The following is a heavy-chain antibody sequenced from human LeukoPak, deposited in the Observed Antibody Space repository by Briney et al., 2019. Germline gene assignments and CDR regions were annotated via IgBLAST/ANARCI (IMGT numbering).Heavy chain of an antibody. CDR1: EGTFSTYT. Sequence: GASVKVSCKASEGTFSTYTISWVRQAPGQGLECMGRIIPILSIIHYAQNFQGRVTITADKSTTTSYMELSSLRSEDTAVYYCARSGWHCSSTSCYDFDLWGQGTLVAVSS. CDR2: IIPILSII. D-gene: IGHD2-2*01. J-gene: IGHJ3*01. V-gene: IGHV1-69*02. CDR3: ARSGWHCSSTSCYDFDL.